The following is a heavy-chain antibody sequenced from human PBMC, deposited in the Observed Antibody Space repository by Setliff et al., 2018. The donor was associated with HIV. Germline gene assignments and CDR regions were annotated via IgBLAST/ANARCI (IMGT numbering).Heavy chain of an antibody. CDR3: ARDLSISNPYYDILTGPGVY. CDR2: INPSGGST. CDR1: GYTFTNYH. Sequence: ASVKVSCQASGYTFTNYHMYWVRQAPGQGLEWMGAINPSGGSTRYAQKFQGRVTMTRDTSTSTVYMELSSLRSEDTAVYYCARDLSISNPYYDILTGPGVYWGQGTLVTVSS. D-gene: IGHD3-9*01. J-gene: IGHJ4*02. V-gene: IGHV1-46*01.